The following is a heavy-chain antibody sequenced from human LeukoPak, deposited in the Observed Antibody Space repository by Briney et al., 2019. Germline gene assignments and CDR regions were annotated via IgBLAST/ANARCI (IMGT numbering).Heavy chain of an antibody. CDR1: TFTFSSYG. Sequence: STFTFSSYGMHWVRQAPGKGREGVAFIHNGGHIKYYVDSVKGRFTISRDNSKNTLYLQMNSLRVEDTAVYYCARLRGYYGGGFDYWGQGTLVTVSS. CDR2: IHNGGHIK. CDR3: ARLRGYYGGGFDY. V-gene: IGHV3-30*19. J-gene: IGHJ4*02. D-gene: IGHD3-22*01.